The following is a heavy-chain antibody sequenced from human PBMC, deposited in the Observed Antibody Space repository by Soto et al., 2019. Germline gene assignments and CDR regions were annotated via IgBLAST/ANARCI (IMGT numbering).Heavy chain of an antibody. J-gene: IGHJ5*02. V-gene: IGHV3-74*03. D-gene: IGHD2-15*01. CDR3: VRTSCSGGSCSPDP. CDR1: GFSIGGYW. Sequence: GGSLRLSCEASGFSIGGYWMHWVRQGPGKGLEWVSRISSGGTTTEYVDSVKGRFTISRDNAKNTLSLQMSSLRYEDTAVYYCVRTSCSGGSCSPDPWGQGTLVTVSS. CDR2: ISSGGTTT.